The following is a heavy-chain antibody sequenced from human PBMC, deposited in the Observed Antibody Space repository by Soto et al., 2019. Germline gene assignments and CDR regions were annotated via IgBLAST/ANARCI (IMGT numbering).Heavy chain of an antibody. CDR1: GGSISSYY. D-gene: IGHD1-20*01. CDR2: IYYSGST. J-gene: IGHJ4*02. Sequence: SETLSLTCTVSGGSISSYYWSWIRQPPGKGLEWIGYIYYSGSTNYNPSLKSRVTISVDTSKNQFSLKLSSVTAADTAVYFCARGGMAKVDHWGQGGLVTVPS. CDR3: ARGGMAKVDH. V-gene: IGHV4-59*01.